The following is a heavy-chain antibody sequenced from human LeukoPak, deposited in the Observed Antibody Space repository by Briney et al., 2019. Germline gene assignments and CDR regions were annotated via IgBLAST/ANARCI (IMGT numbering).Heavy chain of an antibody. V-gene: IGHV1-69*01. CDR1: GGTFISYA. CDR2: IIPIVGTA. CDR3: AGTYYYGSGSYLGDAFDI. Sequence: SVKVSCKASGGTFISYASSWVRQAPGQGLEWRGGIIPIVGTANYEQKFQGRVTITADDSTTNAYITLTNLRSEDTAVYYCAGTYYYGSGSYLGDAFDIWGQGPMVTVSS. J-gene: IGHJ3*02. D-gene: IGHD3-10*01.